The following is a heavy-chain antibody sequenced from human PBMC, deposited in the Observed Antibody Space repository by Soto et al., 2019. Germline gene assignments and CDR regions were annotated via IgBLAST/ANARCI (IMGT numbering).Heavy chain of an antibody. J-gene: IGHJ4*02. D-gene: IGHD3-3*01. V-gene: IGHV3-11*01. CDR3: ASHYDVWSGYLSPVDY. CDR2: IDTSGTKI. Sequence: PGGSLRLSCAASGYTFSDYYMSWIRQAPGKGLEWISHIDTSGTKIYYADSVKGRFTITRDNAKNSLYLEMNSLRDEDTAVYYCASHYDVWSGYLSPVDYWGQGTLVTVSS. CDR1: GYTFSDYY.